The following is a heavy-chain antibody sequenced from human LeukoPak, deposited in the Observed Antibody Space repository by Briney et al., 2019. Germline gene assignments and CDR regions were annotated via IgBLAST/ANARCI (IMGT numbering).Heavy chain of an antibody. D-gene: IGHD3-16*01. CDR2: IKQDGSEK. Sequence: GGSLRLSCAASGFTFSSYWMSWVRQAPGKGLEWVANIKQDGSEKYYVDSVKGRFTISRDNAKNSLYLQMNSLRAEDTAVYQGACVYHEYYFDYWGQGTLVTVSS. CDR1: GFTFSSYW. J-gene: IGHJ4*02. V-gene: IGHV3-7*01. CDR3: ACVYHEYYFDY.